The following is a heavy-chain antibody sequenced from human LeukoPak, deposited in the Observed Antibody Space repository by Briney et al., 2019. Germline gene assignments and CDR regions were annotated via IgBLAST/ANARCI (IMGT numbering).Heavy chain of an antibody. CDR1: GGSISSSSYY. J-gene: IGHJ4*02. CDR2: IYYSGST. V-gene: IGHV4-39*01. D-gene: IGHD6-6*01. Sequence: SETLSLTCTVSGGSISSSSYYWGWIRQPPGKGLEWIGSIYYSGSTYYNPSLKSRVTISVDTSKNQFSLKLSSVTAADTAVYYCARVRYYSSPSDFDYWGQGTLVTVSS. CDR3: ARVRYYSSPSDFDY.